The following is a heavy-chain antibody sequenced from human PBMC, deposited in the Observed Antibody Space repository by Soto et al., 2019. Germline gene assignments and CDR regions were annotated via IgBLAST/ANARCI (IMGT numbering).Heavy chain of an antibody. Sequence: GGSLRLSCAASGFTVSSNYMSWVRQAPGKGLEWVSVIYSGGSTYYADSVKGRFTISRDNSKNTLYLQMNSLRAEDTAVYYCARLAFWSGYYTPEDNWFDPWGQGTLVTVSS. CDR3: ARLAFWSGYYTPEDNWFDP. CDR2: IYSGGST. V-gene: IGHV3-53*01. D-gene: IGHD3-3*01. CDR1: GFTVSSNY. J-gene: IGHJ5*02.